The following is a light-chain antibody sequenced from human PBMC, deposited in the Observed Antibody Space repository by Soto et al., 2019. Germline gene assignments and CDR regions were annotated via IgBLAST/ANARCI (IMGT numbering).Light chain of an antibody. J-gene: IGKJ2*01. CDR2: KAS. CDR3: QQYHSYSYT. V-gene: IGKV1-5*03. CDR1: QSISSW. Sequence: DIQMTQSPSTLSASVGDRVTITCRASQSISSWLAWYQQKPGKAPNLLIYKASRLESGVPSRFSGSGSGTEFTLTISSLQPDDFATYYCQQYHSYSYTFGQGTKLDIK.